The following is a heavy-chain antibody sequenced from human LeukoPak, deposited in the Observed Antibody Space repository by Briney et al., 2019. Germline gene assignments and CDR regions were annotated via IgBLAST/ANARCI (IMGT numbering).Heavy chain of an antibody. Sequence: SETLSLTCAVYGGSFSGYYWSWIRQPPGKGLEWIGEINHRGSTNYNPSLKSRVTISVDTSKNQFSLKLSSVTAADTAVYYCARHLRGYCSSTSCYRAWFDPWGQGTLVTVSS. D-gene: IGHD2-2*01. V-gene: IGHV4-34*01. CDR2: INHRGST. CDR1: GGSFSGYY. CDR3: ARHLRGYCSSTSCYRAWFDP. J-gene: IGHJ5*02.